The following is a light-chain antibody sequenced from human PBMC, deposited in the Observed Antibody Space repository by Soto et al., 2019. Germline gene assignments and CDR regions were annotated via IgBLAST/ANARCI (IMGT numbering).Light chain of an antibody. Sequence: EILMTQSPDTLSVSPGERVTLSCRASRTVSNRLAWYQHKPGQAPRLLISVASTGATGIPPRFRGSGSGTEFTLTVDTLQSEDIAIYYCQQYYHWPVTFGGGTKVDIK. V-gene: IGKV3-15*01. J-gene: IGKJ4*01. CDR3: QQYYHWPVT. CDR1: RTVSNR. CDR2: VAS.